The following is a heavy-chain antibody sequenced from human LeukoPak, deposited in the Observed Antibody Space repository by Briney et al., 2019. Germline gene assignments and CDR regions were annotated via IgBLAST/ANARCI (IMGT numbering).Heavy chain of an antibody. CDR1: GYSFTSYW. CDR3: ARNLGGSITMVRGLFDP. V-gene: IGHV5-51*01. CDR2: IYPGDSDT. J-gene: IGHJ5*02. Sequence: GESLKISCRGSGYSFTSYWIGWVRQMPGKGLEWMGIIYPGDSDTRYSPSFQGQVTISADKSISTAYLQWSSLKASDTAMYYCARNLGGSITMVRGLFDPWGQGTLVTVSS. D-gene: IGHD3-10*01.